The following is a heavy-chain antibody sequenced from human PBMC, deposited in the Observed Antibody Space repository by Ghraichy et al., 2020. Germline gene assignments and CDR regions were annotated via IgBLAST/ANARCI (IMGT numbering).Heavy chain of an antibody. J-gene: IGHJ4*02. CDR2: ISANGGT. CDR1: GYAFASHG. Sequence: ASVKVSCNASGYAFASHGFSWVRQAPGQGLEWMGWISANGGTIYAPKLQGRVTMTADASTSTAYMELRSLRSDDTAVYYCARDVGGNNFDYWGQGTLVTVSS. V-gene: IGHV1-18*01. D-gene: IGHD1-26*01. CDR3: ARDVGGNNFDY.